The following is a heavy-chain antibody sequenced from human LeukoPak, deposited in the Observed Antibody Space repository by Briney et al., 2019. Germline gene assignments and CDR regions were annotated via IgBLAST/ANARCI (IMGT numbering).Heavy chain of an antibody. V-gene: IGHV3-74*01. Sequence: GGSLRLSCTASGFSFSGHWMHWARQLPGKGLVWVSRISPTGSTTSYADSVKGRFTVSRDNSKNTLYLQMNSLRTEDTAVYYCARQGEYFDYWGQGTLVTVSS. D-gene: IGHD3-16*01. CDR1: GFSFSGHW. CDR3: ARQGEYFDY. J-gene: IGHJ4*02. CDR2: ISPTGSTT.